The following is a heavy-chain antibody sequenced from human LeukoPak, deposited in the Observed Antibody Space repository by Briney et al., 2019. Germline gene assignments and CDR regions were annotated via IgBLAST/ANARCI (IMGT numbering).Heavy chain of an antibody. J-gene: IGHJ3*02. D-gene: IGHD7-27*01. CDR2: INPLDSES. V-gene: IGHV5-51*01. CDR3: ARLILGNWGDGFDI. CDR1: GYGFTNNW. Sequence: GESLKISCQASGYGFTNNWIGWVRHMPGKGLEWMGIINPLDSESRYSPSFQGQVSFSTDESITTAYLQWSSLKASDSGMYFCARLILGNWGDGFDIWGQGTLVTVSS.